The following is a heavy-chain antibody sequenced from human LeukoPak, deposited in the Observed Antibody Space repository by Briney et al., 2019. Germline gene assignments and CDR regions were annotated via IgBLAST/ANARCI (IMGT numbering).Heavy chain of an antibody. V-gene: IGHV3-30-3*01. D-gene: IGHD5-12*01. CDR3: AREDPDIVGWFDP. CDR1: GFTFSSYA. CDR2: ISYDGSNK. Sequence: PGGSLRLSCAASGFTFSSYAMHWVRQAPGKGLEWVAVISYDGSNKYYADSVKGRFTISRDNSKNTLYLQMNSLRAEDTAVYYCAREDPDIVGWFDPWGQGTLVTVSS. J-gene: IGHJ5*02.